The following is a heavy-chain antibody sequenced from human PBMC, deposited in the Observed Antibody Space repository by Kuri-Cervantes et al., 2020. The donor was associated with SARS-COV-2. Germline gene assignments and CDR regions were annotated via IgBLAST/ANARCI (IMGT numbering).Heavy chain of an antibody. CDR3: ASSGHKVAFDI. V-gene: IGHV4-59*08. Sequence: GSLRPSCTVSGGSISSYYWSWIRQPPGKGLEWIGYIYYSGSTNYNPSLKSRVTLSVDTSKNQFSLKLSSVTAADTAVYYRASSGHKVAFDIWGQGTMVTVSS. J-gene: IGHJ3*02. CDR2: IYYSGST. CDR1: GGSISSYY. D-gene: IGHD2-15*01.